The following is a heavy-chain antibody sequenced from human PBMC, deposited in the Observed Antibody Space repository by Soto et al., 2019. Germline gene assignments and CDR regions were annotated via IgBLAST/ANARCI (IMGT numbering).Heavy chain of an antibody. CDR1: GYTFTSYG. J-gene: IGHJ3*01. CDR3: ASVGAREYGDYDTRGGAFDV. CDR2: ISTFNSNT. D-gene: IGHD4-17*01. V-gene: IGHV1-18*01. Sequence: QVQLVQSGAEVKKPGASVKVSCKASGYTFTSYGISWVRQAPGQGLEWMGWISTFNSNTKYTQKFQGRVTITPDTSTSTAHMELGSLRSDDTDVYYCASVGAREYGDYDTRGGAFDVCGPGTTVTVSS.